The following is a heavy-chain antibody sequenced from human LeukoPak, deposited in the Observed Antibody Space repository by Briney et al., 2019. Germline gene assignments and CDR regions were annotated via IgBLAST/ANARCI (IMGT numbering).Heavy chain of an antibody. J-gene: IGHJ4*02. CDR3: VRDNGWSADF. Sequence: GGSLRLSCAASGLTFSDYYMSWIRQAPGKGLEWVANIKQDGSAKPYVDSVKGRFTISRDNAKNSLFLQMNSLRAEDTAVYYCVRDNGWSADFWGQGTLVTVSS. CDR1: GLTFSDYY. D-gene: IGHD2-15*01. V-gene: IGHV3-7*03. CDR2: IKQDGSAK.